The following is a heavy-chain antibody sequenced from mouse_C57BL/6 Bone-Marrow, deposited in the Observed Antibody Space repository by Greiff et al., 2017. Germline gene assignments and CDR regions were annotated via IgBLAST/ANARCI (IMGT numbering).Heavy chain of an antibody. D-gene: IGHD1-1*01. Sequence: EVQLLQSGTVLARPGASVKMSCKTSGYTFTSYWMHWVKQRPGQGLEWIGAIYPGNSDTSYNQKFKGKAKLTAVTSASTACMELSSLTNEDSAVYYCTRRGDYYGRSRYVGVDYWGQGTTLTVSS. J-gene: IGHJ2*01. V-gene: IGHV1-5*01. CDR1: GYTFTSYW. CDR3: TRRGDYYGRSRYVGVDY. CDR2: IYPGNSDT.